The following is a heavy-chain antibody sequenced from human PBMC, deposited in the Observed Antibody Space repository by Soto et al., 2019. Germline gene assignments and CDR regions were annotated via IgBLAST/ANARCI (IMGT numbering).Heavy chain of an antibody. CDR2: ISSTTNYI. CDR1: GFTFTRYS. V-gene: IGHV3-21*06. J-gene: IGHJ2*01. D-gene: IGHD6-19*01. Sequence: PGGSLRLSCAASGFTFTRYSMNWVRQAPGKGLEWVSSISSTTNYIYYGDSMKGRFTISRDNAKNSLYLEMNSLRAEDTAVYYCARSSSGWVNWYFDLWGRGTLVTVSS. CDR3: ARSSSGWVNWYFDL.